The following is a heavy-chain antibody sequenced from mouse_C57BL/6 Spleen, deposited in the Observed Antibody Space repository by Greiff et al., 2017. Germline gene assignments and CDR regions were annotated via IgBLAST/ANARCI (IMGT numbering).Heavy chain of an antibody. J-gene: IGHJ3*01. V-gene: IGHV1-59*01. CDR3: ARGDGNYPN. CDR1: GYTFTSYW. D-gene: IGHD2-1*01. CDR2: IDPSDSYT. Sequence: VQLQQPGAELVRPGTSVKLSCKASGYTFTSYWMHWVKQRPGQGLEWIGVIDPSDSYTNYNQKFKGKATLTVDTSSSTAYMQLSSLTSEDSAVYYCARGDGNYPNWGQGTLVTVSA.